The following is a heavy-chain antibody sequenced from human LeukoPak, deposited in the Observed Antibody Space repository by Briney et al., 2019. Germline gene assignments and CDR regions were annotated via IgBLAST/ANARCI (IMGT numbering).Heavy chain of an antibody. CDR3: ARDDYGFWTGSHYYYYYLDV. D-gene: IGHD3/OR15-3a*01. J-gene: IGHJ6*03. CDR1: GFIFSGYW. CDR2: LDQDGSEK. Sequence: PGGSLRLSCAASGFIFSGYWMTWVRQAPGKGLEWVGYLDQDGSEKYYVDSVKGRFTISRDNAKKSLYLQMNSLRAEDTAVYYCARDDYGFWTGSHYYYYYLDVWGKGTTVTVSS. V-gene: IGHV3-7*01.